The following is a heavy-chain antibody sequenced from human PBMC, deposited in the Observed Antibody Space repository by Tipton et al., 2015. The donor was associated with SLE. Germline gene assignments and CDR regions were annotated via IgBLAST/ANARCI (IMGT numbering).Heavy chain of an antibody. V-gene: IGHV6-1*01. Sequence: GLVKPSQTLSLTCAISGDSVSSNSAAWNWIRQSPSRGLEWLGRTYYMSKWYNDYAVSVKSRIIINPDTSKNQFSLKLSSVTAADTAVYYCARVLGVVKSYYMDVCGKGTTVTVSS. CDR3: ARVLGVVKSYYMDV. CDR2: TYYMSKWYN. J-gene: IGHJ6*03. D-gene: IGHD3-3*01. CDR1: GDSVSSNSAA.